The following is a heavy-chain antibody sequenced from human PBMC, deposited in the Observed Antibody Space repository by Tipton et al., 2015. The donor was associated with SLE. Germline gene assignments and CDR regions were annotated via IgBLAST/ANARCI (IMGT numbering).Heavy chain of an antibody. CDR2: VHYRADT. V-gene: IGHV4-34*01. Sequence: LRLSCAVYGGSLSGYYWSWIRQPPGRGLEWIASVHYRADTYYNASLTSRVSISIDTSKNEFSLKLTSVTAADTAVYFCARDRAICTRTTCYGDNWFDPWGQGTLVTVSS. J-gene: IGHJ5*02. CDR3: ARDRAICTRTTCYGDNWFDP. D-gene: IGHD2/OR15-2a*01. CDR1: GGSLSGYY.